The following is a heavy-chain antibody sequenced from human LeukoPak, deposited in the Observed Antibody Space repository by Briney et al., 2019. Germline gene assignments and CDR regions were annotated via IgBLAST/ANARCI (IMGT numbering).Heavy chain of an antibody. CDR1: GFTFSSYW. CDR2: INSDGSST. CDR3: ARGDGRDGYNFAY. D-gene: IGHD5-24*01. J-gene: IGHJ4*02. Sequence: GGSLRLSRAASGFTFSSYWMHWVRQAPGKGLVWVSRINSDGSSTSYADSVKGRFTISRDNAKNTLYLQMNSLRAEDTAVYYCARGDGRDGYNFAYWGQGTLVTVSS. V-gene: IGHV3-74*01.